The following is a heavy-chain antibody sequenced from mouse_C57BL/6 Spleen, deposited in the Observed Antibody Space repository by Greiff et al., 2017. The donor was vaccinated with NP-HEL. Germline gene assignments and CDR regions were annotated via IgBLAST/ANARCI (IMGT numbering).Heavy chain of an antibody. CDR3: ARYIYYGSTGAMDY. CDR2: IRNKANGYTT. Sequence: EVHLVESGGGLVQPGGSLSLSCAASGFTFTDYYMSWVRQPPGKALEWLGFIRNKANGYTTEYSASVKGRFTISRDNSQSILYLQMNALRAEDSATYYCARYIYYGSTGAMDYWGQGTSVTVSS. V-gene: IGHV7-3*01. CDR1: GFTFTDYY. D-gene: IGHD1-1*01. J-gene: IGHJ4*01.